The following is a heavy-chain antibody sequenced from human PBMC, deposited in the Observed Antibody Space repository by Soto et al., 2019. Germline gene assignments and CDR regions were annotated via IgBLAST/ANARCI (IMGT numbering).Heavy chain of an antibody. CDR3: TRHIAVAGYYYYYYMDV. J-gene: IGHJ6*03. CDR1: GFTFSGSA. D-gene: IGHD6-19*01. Sequence: GGSLRLSCAASGFTFSGSAMHWVRQASGKGLEWVGRIRGKANSYATAYAASVKGRFTISRDDSKNTAYLQMNSLKTEDTAVYYCTRHIAVAGYYYYYYMDVWGKGTTVTVSS. CDR2: IRGKANSYAT. V-gene: IGHV3-73*01.